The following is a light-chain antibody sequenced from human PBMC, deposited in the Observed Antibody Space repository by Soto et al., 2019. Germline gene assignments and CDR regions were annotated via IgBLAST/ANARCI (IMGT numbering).Light chain of an antibody. J-gene: IGKJ4*01. V-gene: IGKV1-39*01. CDR2: DIS. Sequence: DFQMTQSPSSVSAPGGDRVTITCLASQDISNLLAWYQQKPGKAPKLLIFDISSLESGVPSRFCGSRSETDFTLTISSRQPEEFATYYCQQSYSTPRTFGGGTKVDIK. CDR3: QQSYSTPRT. CDR1: QDISNL.